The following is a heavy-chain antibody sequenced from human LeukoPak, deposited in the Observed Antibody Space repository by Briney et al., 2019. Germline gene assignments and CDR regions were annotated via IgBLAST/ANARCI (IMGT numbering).Heavy chain of an antibody. D-gene: IGHD2-15*01. CDR1: GGSISGSSYY. CDR2: IYYSGST. CDR3: ASQLGYCSGGSCYSDY. Sequence: PSETLSLTCTVSGGSISGSSYYWGWIRQPPGKGLEWIGSIYYSGSTYYNPSLKSRVTISEDTSKNQFSLKLSSVTAADTAVYYCASQLGYCSGGSCYSDYWGQGTLVTVSS. J-gene: IGHJ4*02. V-gene: IGHV4-39*01.